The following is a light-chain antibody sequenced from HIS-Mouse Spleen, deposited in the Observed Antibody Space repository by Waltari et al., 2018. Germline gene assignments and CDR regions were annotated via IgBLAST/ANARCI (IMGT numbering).Light chain of an antibody. J-gene: IGKJ4*01. CDR1: QGISSY. CDR3: QQLNSYPLT. CDR2: AAS. V-gene: IGKV1-9*01. Sequence: DIQLTQSPSFLSASVGDRVTIAGRASQGISSYLAVYQQKPGKAPKLLIYAASTLQSGVPSRFSGSGSGTEFTLTISSLQPEDFATYYCQQLNSYPLTFGGGTKVEIK.